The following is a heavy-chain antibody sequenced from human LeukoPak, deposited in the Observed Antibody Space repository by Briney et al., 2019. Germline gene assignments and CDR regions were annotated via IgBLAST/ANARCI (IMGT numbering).Heavy chain of an antibody. J-gene: IGHJ4*02. D-gene: IGHD5-12*01. CDR1: GFTFSNYS. CDR3: AKEVGYGSPYFDY. CDR2: ISFDESSE. Sequence: GRSLRLSCAASGFTFSNYSMHWVRQAPGKGLEWVALISFDESSEYYADSVKGRFSISRDNSKNTLYLQMNNARVGDTAVYYCAKEVGYGSPYFDYWGQGTLVTVSS. V-gene: IGHV3-30*18.